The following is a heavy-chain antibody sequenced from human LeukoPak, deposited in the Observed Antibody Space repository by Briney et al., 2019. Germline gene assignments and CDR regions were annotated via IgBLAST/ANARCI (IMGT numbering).Heavy chain of an antibody. CDR1: GYSISSGYY. D-gene: IGHD5-12*01. V-gene: IGHV4-38-2*02. J-gene: IGHJ4*02. CDR3: ASSIVATITSFDY. CDR2: IYHSGST. Sequence: SETLSLTCTVSGYSISSGYYWGWIRQPPGKGLEWIGSIYHSGSTYYNPSLKSRVTMSVDTSKNQFSLTLSSVTAADTAVYYCASSIVATITSFDYWGQGTLVTVSS.